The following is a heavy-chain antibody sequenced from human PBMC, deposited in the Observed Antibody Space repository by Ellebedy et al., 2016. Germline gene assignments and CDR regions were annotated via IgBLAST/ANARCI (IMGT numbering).Heavy chain of an antibody. CDR1: GFTLSSCW. D-gene: IGHD3-22*01. J-gene: IGHJ3*02. CDR2: IKQNGNDI. Sequence: GESLKISCAASGFTLSSCWMGWVRQAPGKGLEWVANIKQNGNDIYYVDSVRGRFTISRDNAKNSLYLQMNSLRAEDTAVYYCATLDYYASGRRAFDIWGQGTMVTVSS. V-gene: IGHV3-7*01. CDR3: ATLDYYASGRRAFDI.